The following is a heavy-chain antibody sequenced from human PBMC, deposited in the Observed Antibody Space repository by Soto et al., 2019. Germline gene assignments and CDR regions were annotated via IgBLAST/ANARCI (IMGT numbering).Heavy chain of an antibody. Sequence: QVHLVQSGAEVKKPGASVNVSCKASGYPFTAYGLHWVRQAPGQRLEWMGWINTGRGNTKSSHKYQGRITIKRDTSATTVSMELSSLTSEDTAIYYCARAVVAPDYWGQGTLVTVSS. CDR3: ARAVVAPDY. CDR1: GYPFTAYG. J-gene: IGHJ4*02. V-gene: IGHV1-3*04. CDR2: INTGRGNT. D-gene: IGHD2-15*01.